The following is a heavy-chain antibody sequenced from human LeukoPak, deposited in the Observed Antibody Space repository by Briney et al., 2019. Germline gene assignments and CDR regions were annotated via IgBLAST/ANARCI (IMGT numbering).Heavy chain of an antibody. CDR2: ISNSGSTV. CDR1: GFTFSTYS. J-gene: IGHJ4*02. CDR3: ARRGSYYESSGYWYSFDL. D-gene: IGHD3-22*01. Sequence: GGSLRLSCAASGFTFSTYSMNWVRQAPGQGLEWFAYISNSGSTVKYGDSVKGRFTISRDNAKKSLYLQMNSLRDEDTAVYYCARRGSYYESSGYWYSFDLWGQGTLVTVS. V-gene: IGHV3-48*02.